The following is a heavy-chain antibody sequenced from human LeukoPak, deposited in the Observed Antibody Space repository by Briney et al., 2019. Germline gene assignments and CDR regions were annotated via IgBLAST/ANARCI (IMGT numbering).Heavy chain of an antibody. CDR3: ARSRDGYNHAFDY. D-gene: IGHD5-24*01. CDR2: IYYSGST. Sequence: PSETLSLTCTVSGGSISSGGYYWSWIRQHPGKGLEWIGYIYYSGSTYYNPSLKSRVTISVDTSKNQFSLKLSSVTAADTAVYYCARSRDGYNHAFDYWGQGTLVTVSS. CDR1: GGSISSGGYY. J-gene: IGHJ4*02. V-gene: IGHV4-31*03.